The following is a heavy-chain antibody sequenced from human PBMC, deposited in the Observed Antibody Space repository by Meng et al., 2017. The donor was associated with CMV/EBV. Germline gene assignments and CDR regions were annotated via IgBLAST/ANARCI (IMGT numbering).Heavy chain of an antibody. J-gene: IGHJ4*02. CDR3: ATPINGAWSL. CDR1: GLTFRNLW. V-gene: IGHV3-7*01. D-gene: IGHD2-8*01. Sequence: GGSLRLSCEPSGLTFRNLWMSWVRQAPGKGLEWVANINPDATEKYYVDFVKGRFTISRENAKNSVYLQMNILRVEETAVYYCATPINGAWSLRGQGALVTVSS. CDR2: INPDATEK.